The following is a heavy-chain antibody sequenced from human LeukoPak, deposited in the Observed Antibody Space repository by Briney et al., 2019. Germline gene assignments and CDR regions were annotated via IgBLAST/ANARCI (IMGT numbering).Heavy chain of an antibody. CDR1: GFTFSRYW. V-gene: IGHV3-74*01. CDR3: ARGMDYYYGMDV. CDR2: INSDGSST. Sequence: GGSLRLSCAASGFTFSRYWMHWVRQAPGKGLVWVSRINSDGSSTSYADSVKGRFTISRDNAKNTLYLQMNSLRAEDTAVYYCARGMDYYYGMDVWGQGTTVTVSS. J-gene: IGHJ6*02.